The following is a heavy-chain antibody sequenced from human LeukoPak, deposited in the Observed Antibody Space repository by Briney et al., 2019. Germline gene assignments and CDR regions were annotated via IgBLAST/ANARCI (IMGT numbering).Heavy chain of an antibody. V-gene: IGHV4-39*01. J-gene: IGHJ4*02. CDR1: VGSISSSSYY. CDR3: ARHDYYGLEGGFDY. D-gene: IGHD3-10*01. Sequence: SETLSLTCTLSVGSISSSSYYWGWIRRPPGKGLEWIGNIYYSGSTYYNPSLKSRVTISVDTSKNQFSLKLSSVTAADTAVYYCARHDYYGLEGGFDYWGQGTLVTVSS. CDR2: IYYSGST.